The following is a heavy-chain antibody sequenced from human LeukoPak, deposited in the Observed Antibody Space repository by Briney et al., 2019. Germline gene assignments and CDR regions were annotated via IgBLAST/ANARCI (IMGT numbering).Heavy chain of an antibody. J-gene: IGHJ5*02. CDR2: INHSGST. V-gene: IGHV4-34*01. CDR3: ARGGIAAAGKKYNWFDP. Sequence: SETLSLTCAVYGGSFSGYYWSWIRQPPGKGREWIGEINHSGSTNYNPSLKSRVTISVDTSKNQFSLKLSSVTAADTAVYYCARGGIAAAGKKYNWFDPWGQGTLVTVSS. D-gene: IGHD6-13*01. CDR1: GGSFSGYY.